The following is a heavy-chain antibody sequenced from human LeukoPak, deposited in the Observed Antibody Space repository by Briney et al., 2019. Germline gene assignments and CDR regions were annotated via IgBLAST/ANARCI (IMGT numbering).Heavy chain of an antibody. Sequence: SETLSLTCTVSGGSISSSSYYWGWIRQPPGKGLEWIVSIYYSGSTYYNPSLKSRVTISVDTSKNQFSLKLSSVTAADTAVYYCARRSYDILTGYYNVDYWGQGTLVTVSS. V-gene: IGHV4-39*01. CDR3: ARRSYDILTGYYNVDY. CDR2: IYYSGST. J-gene: IGHJ4*02. CDR1: GGSISSSSYY. D-gene: IGHD3-9*01.